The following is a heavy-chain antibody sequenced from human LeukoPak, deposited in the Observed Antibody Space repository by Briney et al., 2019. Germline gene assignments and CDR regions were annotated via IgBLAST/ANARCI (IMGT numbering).Heavy chain of an antibody. V-gene: IGHV3-64*01. J-gene: IGHJ6*02. Sequence: GGSLRLSCAASGFTFSSYAMHWVRQTPGKGLEYVSAISSNGGSTYYANSVKGRFTISRDNSKNTLYLQMGSLRAEDMAVYYCARGGYDFWSGYYPYYYYGMDVWGQGTTVTVSS. CDR1: GFTFSSYA. CDR3: ARGGYDFWSGYYPYYYYGMDV. CDR2: ISSNGGST. D-gene: IGHD3-3*01.